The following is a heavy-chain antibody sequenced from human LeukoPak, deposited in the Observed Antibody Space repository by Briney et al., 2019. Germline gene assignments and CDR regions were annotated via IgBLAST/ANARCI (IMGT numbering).Heavy chain of an antibody. D-gene: IGHD3-10*02. CDR1: GFTFSSYG. Sequence: GGSLRLSCAASGFTFSSYGMHWVRQAPGKGLEWVAFIRYDGGKKYYADSVKGRFTISRDNSKNTLYLQMNSLRAEDTAVYYCAKFFTGEYVRAFDVWGQGTMVTVSS. CDR2: IRYDGGKK. J-gene: IGHJ3*01. V-gene: IGHV3-30*02. CDR3: AKFFTGEYVRAFDV.